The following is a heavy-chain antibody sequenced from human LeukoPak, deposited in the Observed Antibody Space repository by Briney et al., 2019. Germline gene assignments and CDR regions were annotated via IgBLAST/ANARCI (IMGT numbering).Heavy chain of an antibody. Sequence: GGSLRLSCAASGFTFSSYSMNWVRQAPGKGLEWVSYISSSSSTIYYADSVKGRFTISRDNSKNTLYLQMGSLRAEDMAVYFCARSSGYGYYFDYWGQGTLVTVSS. CDR2: ISSSSSTI. CDR1: GFTFSSYS. D-gene: IGHD3-22*01. V-gene: IGHV3-48*01. CDR3: ARSSGYGYYFDY. J-gene: IGHJ4*02.